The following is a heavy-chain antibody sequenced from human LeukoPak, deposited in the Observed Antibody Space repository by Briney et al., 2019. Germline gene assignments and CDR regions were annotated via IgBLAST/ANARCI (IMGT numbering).Heavy chain of an antibody. D-gene: IGHD4-17*01. Sequence: GGSLRLSCAASGVTFDDYAMHWVRQAPGKGLGWVSGISWNSGSIGYADSVKGRFTISRDNAKNSLYLQMNSLRAEDTALYYCAKDAYGDYVGYFDYWGQGTLVTVSS. J-gene: IGHJ4*02. V-gene: IGHV3-9*01. CDR2: ISWNSGSI. CDR3: AKDAYGDYVGYFDY. CDR1: GVTFDDYA.